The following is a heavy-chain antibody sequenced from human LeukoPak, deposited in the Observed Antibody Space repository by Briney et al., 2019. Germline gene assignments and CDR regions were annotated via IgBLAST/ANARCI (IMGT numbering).Heavy chain of an antibody. J-gene: IGHJ4*02. Sequence: GGSLRLSCAASGFTFSRYWMHWVRQAPGKGLEWVSRVNGDGTTTTYADSVKGRFTISRDNAKNTLYLRMNSLRVEDTAVYYXXXXXGYNDLDAPFDYWGPGNLVTVSS. CDR2: VNGDGTTT. D-gene: IGHD5-12*01. CDR1: GFTFSRYW. CDR3: XXXXGYNDLDAPFDY. V-gene: IGHV3-74*01.